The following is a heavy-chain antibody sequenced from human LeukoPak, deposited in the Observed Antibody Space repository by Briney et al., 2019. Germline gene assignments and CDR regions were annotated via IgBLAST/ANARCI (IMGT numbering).Heavy chain of an antibody. D-gene: IGHD5-18*01. Sequence: ASVKVSCKASGYTFTSYYMHWVRQAPGQGLEWMGIINPSSGSTSYAQKFQGRVTMTRDTSTSTVYMELSSLRSEDTAVYYCAVPIQLWQRRHDYWGQGTLVTVSS. CDR3: AVPIQLWQRRHDY. V-gene: IGHV1-46*01. J-gene: IGHJ4*02. CDR1: GYTFTSYY. CDR2: INPSSGST.